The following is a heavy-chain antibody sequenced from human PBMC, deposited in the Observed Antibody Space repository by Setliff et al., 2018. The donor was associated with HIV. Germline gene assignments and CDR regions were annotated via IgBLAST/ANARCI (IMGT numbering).Heavy chain of an antibody. CDR3: ASARIPTGGVSTSLDY. CDR1: GFIFSHYI. CDR2: IDLGGSII. Sequence: GGSLRLSCEASGFIFSHYILTWVRQAPGRGLELVSYIDLGGSIIHYADSLRGRFTISRDDARKSVFLQMDCLRAEDTAMYYCASARIPTGGVSTSLDYWGPGTLVTVSS. J-gene: IGHJ4*02. D-gene: IGHD3-3*01. V-gene: IGHV3-48*04.